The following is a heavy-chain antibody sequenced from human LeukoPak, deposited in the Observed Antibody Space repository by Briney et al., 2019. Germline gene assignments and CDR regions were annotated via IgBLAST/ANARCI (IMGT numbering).Heavy chain of an antibody. Sequence: GRSVRLSCAASGFTFSNYAMHWVRQAPGKGLEWVAFISYDGSSKYYADSVKGRFTISRDNSKNMMYLQMSSLRAEDTAVYYCARRGHDYGDSEWFDPWGQGTLVTVSS. CDR1: GFTFSNYA. CDR3: ARRGHDYGDSEWFDP. V-gene: IGHV3-30*04. J-gene: IGHJ5*02. CDR2: ISYDGSSK. D-gene: IGHD4-17*01.